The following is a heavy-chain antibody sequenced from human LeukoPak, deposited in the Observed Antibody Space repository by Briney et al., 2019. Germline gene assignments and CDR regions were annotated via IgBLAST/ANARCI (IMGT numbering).Heavy chain of an antibody. CDR2: INHSGST. Sequence: PSETLSLTCAVYGGSFSGYYWSWIRQPPGKGLEWIGEINHSGSTNYNPSLKSRVTISVDTSKNQFSLKLSSVTAADTAVYSCASLAHYYYGSGSSRYDYWGQGTLVTVSS. D-gene: IGHD3-10*01. J-gene: IGHJ4*02. V-gene: IGHV4-34*01. CDR3: ASLAHYYYGSGSSRYDY. CDR1: GGSFSGYY.